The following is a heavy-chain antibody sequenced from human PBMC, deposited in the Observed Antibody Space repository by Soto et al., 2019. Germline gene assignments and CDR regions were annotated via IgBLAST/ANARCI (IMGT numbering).Heavy chain of an antibody. V-gene: IGHV1-69*13. CDR3: AREWGYYDSSGYYLGSEYFQH. J-gene: IGHJ1*01. CDR2: IIPIFGTA. CDR1: GGTFSSYT. Sequence: SVKVSCKASGGTFSSYTISWVRQAPGQGLEWVGGIIPIFGTANYAQKFQGRVKITADESTSTAYMELSSLRSEDTAVYYFAREWGYYDSSGYYLGSEYFQHWGQGTLVTVSS. D-gene: IGHD3-22*01.